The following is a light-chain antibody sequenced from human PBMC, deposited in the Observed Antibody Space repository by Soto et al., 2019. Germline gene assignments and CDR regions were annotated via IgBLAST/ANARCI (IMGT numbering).Light chain of an antibody. CDR2: GAS. CDR3: QQYGSSPHT. J-gene: IGKJ2*01. Sequence: EIVLTQSPGTLSLSPGERATLSCRASQSVSSSYLAWYQHKPGQAPRLLIYGASSRATGIPDRFSGSGSGTDFTLTISRLELEDFAVYYFQQYGSSPHTFGQGNKLEIK. CDR1: QSVSSSY. V-gene: IGKV3-20*01.